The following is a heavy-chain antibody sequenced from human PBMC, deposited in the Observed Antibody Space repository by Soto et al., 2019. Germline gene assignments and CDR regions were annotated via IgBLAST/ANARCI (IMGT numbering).Heavy chain of an antibody. CDR3: ASYDSSGYYLSDYYYGMDV. V-gene: IGHV1-8*01. CDR2: MNPNSGNT. D-gene: IGHD3-22*01. Sequence: ASVKVSCKASGYTFTSYDINWVRQATGQGLEWMGWMNPNSGNTGYAQKFQGRVTMTRNTSISTAYMELSSLRSEDTAVYYCASYDSSGYYLSDYYYGMDVWGQGTTVTVSS. J-gene: IGHJ6*02. CDR1: GYTFTSYD.